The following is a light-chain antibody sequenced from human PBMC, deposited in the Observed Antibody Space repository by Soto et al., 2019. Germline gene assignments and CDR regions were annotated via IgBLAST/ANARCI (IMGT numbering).Light chain of an antibody. Sequence: IVTTKFPAILSLSLSERATLTCKAIPMVSSNLACYQQKPGKATRLLIDGASTRATGISARLSGSGSGTEFTLTISSLQFVDFAVEYSQRYNILQGTFSQGTKVDI. CDR3: QRYNILQGT. V-gene: IGKV3-15*01. CDR1: PMVSSN. J-gene: IGKJ1*01. CDR2: GAS.